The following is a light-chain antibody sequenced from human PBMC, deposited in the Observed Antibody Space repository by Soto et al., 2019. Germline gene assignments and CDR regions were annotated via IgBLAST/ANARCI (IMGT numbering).Light chain of an antibody. J-gene: IGKJ5*01. CDR2: GAS. V-gene: IGKV3-20*01. Sequence: EVVLTQSPATLSLSPGERAALSCKASQSVHNFLAWYQQKPGQAPRLLIYGASTRAAGIPARFSGSGSGADFTLTISRLEPEDFAVYFCQQYGNSPPGTFGQGTRLE. CDR3: QQYGNSPPGT. CDR1: QSVHNF.